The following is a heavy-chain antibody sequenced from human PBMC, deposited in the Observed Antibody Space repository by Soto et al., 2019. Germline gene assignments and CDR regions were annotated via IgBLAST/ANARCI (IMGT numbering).Heavy chain of an antibody. D-gene: IGHD2-2*02. CDR3: ARFVKSCSGTTCYTRADV. Sequence: PSETLSLTCTVCGGSISSYYWSWIRQPAGKGLEWIGRIYTSGSTNYNPSLKSRVTMSVDTSKNQFSLRLRSVIVADTAVYHCARFVKSCSGTTCYTRADVWGQGTTVTVSS. CDR1: GGSISSYY. V-gene: IGHV4-59*10. J-gene: IGHJ6*02. CDR2: IYTSGST.